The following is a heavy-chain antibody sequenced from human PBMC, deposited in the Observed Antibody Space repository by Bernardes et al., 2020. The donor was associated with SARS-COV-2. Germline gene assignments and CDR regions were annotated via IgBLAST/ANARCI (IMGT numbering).Heavy chain of an antibody. D-gene: IGHD2-15*01. Sequence: ASVKVSCKTSGYTFTSYGVNWVRQAPGQGLEWMGYISAYNGNTNYAQNLQGRVTMTSDTSTSTVFMELRSLRSDDTAVYYCARSNGGKTGFDYWGQGTLVTVSS. J-gene: IGHJ4*02. CDR3: ARSNGGKTGFDY. CDR1: GYTFTSYG. CDR2: ISAYNGNT. V-gene: IGHV1-18*01.